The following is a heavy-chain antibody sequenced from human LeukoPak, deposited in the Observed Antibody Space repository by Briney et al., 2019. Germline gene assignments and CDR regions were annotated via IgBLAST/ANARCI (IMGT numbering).Heavy chain of an antibody. CDR1: GFTFSDYY. CDR2: ISSSGSTI. D-gene: IGHD3-3*01. J-gene: IGHJ6*03. Sequence: GGSLRLSCAASGFTFSDYYMSWIRQAPGKGLEWVSYISSSGSTIYYADSVKGRFTISRDNAKNSLYLQMNSLRAEDTAVYYCAREHFGVAPHYYYYYMDVWGKGTTVTVSS. V-gene: IGHV3-11*01. CDR3: AREHFGVAPHYYYYYMDV.